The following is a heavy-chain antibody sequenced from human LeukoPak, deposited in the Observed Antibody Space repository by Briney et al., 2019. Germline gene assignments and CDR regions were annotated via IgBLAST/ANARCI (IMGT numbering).Heavy chain of an antibody. V-gene: IGHV3-23*01. J-gene: IGHJ6*02. CDR2: ISGSGGST. Sequence: PGGSLRLSCAASGFTFSSYAMSWVRQAPGKGLEWVSAISGSGGSTYYAYSVKGPFTISRDNSKNTLYLQMNSLRAEDTAVYYCAKVRGTDLVVVVAATPYYYYGMDVWGQGTTVTVSS. D-gene: IGHD2-15*01. CDR1: GFTFSSYA. CDR3: AKVRGTDLVVVVAATPYYYYGMDV.